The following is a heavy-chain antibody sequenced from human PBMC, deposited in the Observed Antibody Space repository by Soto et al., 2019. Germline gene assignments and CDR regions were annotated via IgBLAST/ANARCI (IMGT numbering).Heavy chain of an antibody. J-gene: IGHJ4*02. CDR3: ARDQPGYSYGYGLGY. D-gene: IGHD5-18*01. CDR2: ISSSSSYI. V-gene: IGHV3-21*01. CDR1: GFTFSSYS. Sequence: EVQLVESGGGLVKPGGSLRLSCAASGFTFSSYSMNWVRQAPGKGLEWVSSISSSSSYIYYADSVKGRFTISRDKAKNSLYLQMNSLRAEDTAVYYCARDQPGYSYGYGLGYWGKGTLVTVSS.